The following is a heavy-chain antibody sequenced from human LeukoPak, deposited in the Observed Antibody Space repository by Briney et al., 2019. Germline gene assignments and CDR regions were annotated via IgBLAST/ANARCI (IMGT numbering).Heavy chain of an antibody. CDR3: ARHRDGYNYLFDY. Sequence: ASVKVSCKASGGTFSSYAISWVRQAPGQGLEWMGRIIPILGIVNYAQKFQGRVTITADKSTSTAYMELSSLRSEDTAVYYCARHRDGYNYLFDYWGQGTLVTVSS. J-gene: IGHJ4*02. D-gene: IGHD5-24*01. CDR1: GGTFSSYA. CDR2: IIPILGIV. V-gene: IGHV1-69*04.